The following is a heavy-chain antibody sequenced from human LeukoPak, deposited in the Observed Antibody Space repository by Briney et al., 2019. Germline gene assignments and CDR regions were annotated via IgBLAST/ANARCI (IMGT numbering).Heavy chain of an antibody. V-gene: IGHV1-69*13. J-gene: IGHJ4*02. CDR3: ARGDYGCSY. CDR1: GYTFTSYD. CDR2: IIPIFGTA. D-gene: IGHD4-17*01. Sequence: SVKVSCKASGYTFTSYDINWVRQATGQGLEWMGGIIPIFGTANYAQKFQGRVTITADESTSTAYMELSSLRSEDTAVYYCARGDYGCSYWGQGTLVTVSS.